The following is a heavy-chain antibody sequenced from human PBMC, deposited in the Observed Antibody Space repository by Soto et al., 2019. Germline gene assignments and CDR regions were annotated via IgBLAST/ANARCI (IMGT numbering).Heavy chain of an antibody. V-gene: IGHV1-69*13. CDR2: IVPIYRTA. D-gene: IGHD6-13*01. Sequence: SVKVSCKASGGTFSSYRINWVRQVPGQGLEWVGGIVPIYRTADYAQKFQGRVTITADESARTSYMELRSLKSQDTAVYYCVRDSGAKLSSSWGQGTLVTVSS. J-gene: IGHJ4*02. CDR3: VRDSGAKLSSS. CDR1: GGTFSSYR.